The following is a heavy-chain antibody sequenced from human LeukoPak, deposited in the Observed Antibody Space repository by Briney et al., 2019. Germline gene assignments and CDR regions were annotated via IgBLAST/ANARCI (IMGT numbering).Heavy chain of an antibody. CDR3: ARLDRGWYPTGGY. V-gene: IGHV4-30-2*01. J-gene: IGHJ4*02. D-gene: IGHD6-19*01. Sequence: SQTLSLTCAVSGGSISSGGYSWSWIRQPPGKGLEWIGYIYHSGSTYYNPSLKSRVTISVDTSKNQFSLKLSSVTAADTAVYYCARLDRGWYPTGGYWGQGTLVTVSS. CDR2: IYHSGST. CDR1: GGSISSGGYS.